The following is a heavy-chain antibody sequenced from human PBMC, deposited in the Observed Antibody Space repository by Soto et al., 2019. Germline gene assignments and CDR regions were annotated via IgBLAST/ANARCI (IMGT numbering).Heavy chain of an antibody. CDR2: ISSSGNTI. V-gene: IGHV3-11*01. D-gene: IGHD3-22*01. CDR3: AKMSSENYYDPVFS. CDR1: GFIFSDYY. Sequence: QVQLVESGGGLVKTGGSLRLACGASGFIFSDYYMSWVRQAPGKGLEWVAYISSSGNTIYYADSVKGRFTISRDNAKNSVFLQMNSLRAEDTAIYFCAKMSSENYYDPVFSWGQGTLVTVSS. J-gene: IGHJ4*02.